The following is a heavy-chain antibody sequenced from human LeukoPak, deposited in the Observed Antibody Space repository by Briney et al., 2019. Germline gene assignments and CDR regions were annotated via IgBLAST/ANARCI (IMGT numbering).Heavy chain of an antibody. CDR1: GFTFSNAW. J-gene: IGHJ4*02. CDR2: IKRKGDDGTI. CDR3: TAGTGRSDFDY. D-gene: IGHD3/OR15-3a*01. V-gene: IGHV3-15*01. Sequence: KPGGSLRLSCAASGFTFSNAWMSWVRQAPGRGLVWVGRIKRKGDDGTIDYAAPVKGRLSISRDDSKNTLYLQMNSLKSEDTAVYYCTAGTGRSDFDYWGQGTLVTVSS.